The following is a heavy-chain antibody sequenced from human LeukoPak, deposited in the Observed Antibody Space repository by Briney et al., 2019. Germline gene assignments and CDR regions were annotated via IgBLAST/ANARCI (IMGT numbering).Heavy chain of an antibody. Sequence: SETLSLTCTVPGASISGYYWSWIRQSPGKGLEWIGYIYYSYSGSTNYNPSLQSRLTLSINTSQNQYSLKLSSVTAADTAVYYCARDGGNAFDYWGQETRVTVSS. D-gene: IGHD4-23*01. CDR1: GASISGYY. J-gene: IGHJ4*02. V-gene: IGHV4-59*01. CDR3: ARDGGNAFDY. CDR2: IYYSYSGST.